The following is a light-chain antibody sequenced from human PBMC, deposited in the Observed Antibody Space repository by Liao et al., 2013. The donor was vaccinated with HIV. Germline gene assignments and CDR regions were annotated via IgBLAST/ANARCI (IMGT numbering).Light chain of an antibody. Sequence: SYVLTQPPSVSVAPGKTATITCAGDNIGIKRVQWYLQKPGQAPVLVIYYDLYRPSGIPERFSGSNSGNTATLTISRVEVGDEADYYCQVWHQGSDQRLFGGGTKLTVL. J-gene: IGLJ3*02. CDR3: QVWHQGSDQRL. V-gene: IGLV3-21*01. CDR1: NIGIKR. CDR2: YDL.